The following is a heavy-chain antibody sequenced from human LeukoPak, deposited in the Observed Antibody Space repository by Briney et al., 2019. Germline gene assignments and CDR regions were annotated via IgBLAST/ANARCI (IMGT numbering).Heavy chain of an antibody. CDR3: ARGGRAYDSSGSEYYFDY. D-gene: IGHD3-22*01. J-gene: IGHJ4*02. Sequence: SVKVSCKASGGTFSSYAISWVRQAPGQGLEWMGGIIPIFGTANYAQKFQGRVTITTDESTSTAYMELSSLRSEDTAVYYCARGGRAYDSSGSEYYFDYWGQGTLVTVSS. V-gene: IGHV1-69*05. CDR1: GGTFSSYA. CDR2: IIPIFGTA.